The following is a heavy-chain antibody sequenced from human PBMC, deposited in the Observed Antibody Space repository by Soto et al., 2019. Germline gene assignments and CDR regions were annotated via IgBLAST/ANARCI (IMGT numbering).Heavy chain of an antibody. CDR1: GGSVSSGSYY. V-gene: IGHV4-61*01. J-gene: IGHJ4*02. CDR2: IYYSGST. D-gene: IGHD6-6*01. Sequence: SETLSLTCTVSGGSVSSGSYYWSWIRQPPGKGLEWTGYIYYSGSTNYNPSLKSRVTISIDTSRNQFSLKLTSVTAADTAVYYCAREFSNSPEAFDSWGQGSLVTVSS. CDR3: AREFSNSPEAFDS.